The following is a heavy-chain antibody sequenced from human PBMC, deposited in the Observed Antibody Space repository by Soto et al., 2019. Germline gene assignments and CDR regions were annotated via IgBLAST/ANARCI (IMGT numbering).Heavy chain of an antibody. CDR2: IYYSGGT. V-gene: IGHV4-61*01. J-gene: IGHJ6*02. Sequence: QVQLQESGPGLVKPSETLSLTCTVSGGSVSSGRYYWSWIRQPPGKGLEWIGYIYYSGGTNYNPSLKRRVCISVDSSKHQFSLKLSSVTAADPAVYYCARGIEGWYQGRYYYGMDVWGQGTTVTVSS. CDR3: ARGIEGWYQGRYYYGMDV. CDR1: GGSVSSGRYY. D-gene: IGHD6-19*01.